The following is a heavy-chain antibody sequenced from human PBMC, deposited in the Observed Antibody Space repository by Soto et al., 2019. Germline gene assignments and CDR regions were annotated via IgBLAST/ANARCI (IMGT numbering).Heavy chain of an antibody. CDR2: ISAYNGNT. CDR3: ARGDSTDCSNSVCSFFYNHDMDV. Sequence: ASVKVSCKASGYTFTSYGISWVRQAPGQGLEWMGWISAYNGNTNYAQKLQGRVTMTTDTSTSTAYMELRCLRSDDTAVYYCARGDSTDCSNSVCSFFYNHDMDVWGQGTTVTVSS. J-gene: IGHJ6*02. D-gene: IGHD2-8*01. V-gene: IGHV1-18*04. CDR1: GYTFTSYG.